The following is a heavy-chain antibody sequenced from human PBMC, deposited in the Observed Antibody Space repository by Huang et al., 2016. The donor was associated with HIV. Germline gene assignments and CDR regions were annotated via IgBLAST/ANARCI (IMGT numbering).Heavy chain of an antibody. V-gene: IGHV1-69*13. CDR2: IIPRFGTR. J-gene: IGHJ3*01. CDR1: GGSFNNFG. D-gene: IGHD3-16*01. Sequence: QVQLVQSGAEVRKPGSSVKVSCRVSGGSFNNFGINWVRQAPGQGLEWMGGIIPRFGTRNDAQRFQGRVTITADETTGVVYMELSSLRSDDTAVYFCAKRGGAWGSPYAFDLWGPGTMVTVSS. CDR3: AKRGGAWGSPYAFDL.